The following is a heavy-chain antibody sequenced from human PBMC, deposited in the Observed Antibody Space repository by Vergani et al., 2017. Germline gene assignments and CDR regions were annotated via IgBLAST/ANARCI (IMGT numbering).Heavy chain of an antibody. J-gene: IGHJ3*01. V-gene: IGHV5-51*01. Sequence: EKQLVQSGSETKKPGESLKISCQAFGYIFSNFWIGWVRQRPGRGLEWMGIIYPGDSEVKSNPTFRGQVIFSVATSDNTAYLQWRSLQASDTATYFCASGGHGSENGGALQLWGQGTNITVSS. CDR1: GYIFSNFW. CDR2: IYPGDSEV. D-gene: IGHD3-16*01. CDR3: ASGGHGSENGGALQL.